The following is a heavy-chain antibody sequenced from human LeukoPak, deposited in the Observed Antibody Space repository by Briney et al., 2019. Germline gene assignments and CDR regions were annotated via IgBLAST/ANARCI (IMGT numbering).Heavy chain of an antibody. D-gene: IGHD3-3*01. V-gene: IGHV1-46*01. Sequence: ASVKVSCKTSGYTFTSYYMHWVRQAPGQGLEWMGIINPSGGSTTYAQKFQGRVTMTRDTSASTVYMELSSLRAEDTAVYYCAKDSPGNYDFWSGFPTPGSVDYWGQGTLVTVSS. CDR2: INPSGGST. J-gene: IGHJ4*02. CDR3: AKDSPGNYDFWSGFPTPGSVDY. CDR1: GYTFTSYY.